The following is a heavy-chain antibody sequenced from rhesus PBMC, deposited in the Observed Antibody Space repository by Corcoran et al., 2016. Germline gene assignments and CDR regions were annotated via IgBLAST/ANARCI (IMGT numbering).Heavy chain of an antibody. CDR1: GGSFSSYW. V-gene: IGHV4-80*01. J-gene: IGHJ4*01. D-gene: IGHD3-28*01. Sequence: QVQLQESGPGLVKPSETLSLTCAVSGGSFSSYWWSWIRQPPGKGLDWIGEINGNSGSTNYNPSRKSRVTISKDASKNQFSLKLSSVTAADTAVYYCARLTYYYDSGYFDYWGQGVLVTVSS. CDR3: ARLTYYYDSGYFDY. CDR2: INGNSGST.